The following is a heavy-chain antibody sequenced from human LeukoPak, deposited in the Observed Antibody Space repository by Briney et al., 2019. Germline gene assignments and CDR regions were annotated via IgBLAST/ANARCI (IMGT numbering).Heavy chain of an antibody. CDR2: ISDDGSTT. Sequence: GGSLRLSCAASGFTFSSHWMYWVRQAPGKGLLWVSRISDDGSTTDYADSVKGRFTISRDNAKNTLYLQMNSLRVEDTAVYYCGRVVRGYRYTIDYWGQGTLVTVSS. CDR1: GFTFSSHW. V-gene: IGHV3-74*01. CDR3: GRVVRGYRYTIDY. D-gene: IGHD5-18*01. J-gene: IGHJ4*02.